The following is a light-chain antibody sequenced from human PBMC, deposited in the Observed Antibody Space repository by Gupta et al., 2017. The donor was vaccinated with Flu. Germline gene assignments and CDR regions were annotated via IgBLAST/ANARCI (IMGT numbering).Light chain of an antibody. Sequence: QSVTISCTGTSGDVGGYRYVSWYQHHPGRAPKLIIYEVDRRPSGVPDRFSASKSGSTASLTVSGLQPEDEADYFCGSFADGRYEFGTGIKVTVL. CDR2: EVD. CDR3: GSFADGRYE. J-gene: IGLJ1*01. V-gene: IGLV2-8*01. CDR1: SGDVGGYRY.